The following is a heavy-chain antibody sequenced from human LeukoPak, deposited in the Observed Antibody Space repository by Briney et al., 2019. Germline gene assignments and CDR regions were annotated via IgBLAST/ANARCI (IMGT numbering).Heavy chain of an antibody. CDR3: ARPRILSTVTTDAFDI. Sequence: SVTVSCKASGGTFSSYAISWVRQAPGQGLEWMGGIIPIFGTANYAQKFQGRVTITADESTSTAYMELSSLRSEDTPVYYCARPRILSTVTTDAFDIWGQGTMVTVSS. J-gene: IGHJ3*02. D-gene: IGHD4-17*01. CDR1: GGTFSSYA. V-gene: IGHV1-69*13. CDR2: IIPIFGTA.